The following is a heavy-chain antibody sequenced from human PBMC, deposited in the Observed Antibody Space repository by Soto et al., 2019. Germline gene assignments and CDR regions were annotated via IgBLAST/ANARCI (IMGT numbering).Heavy chain of an antibody. CDR1: GVSISSGNW. Sequence: TSETLSLTCAVSGVSISSGNWWTWVRQSPQRGLEYIGEIFHDGTANYYPSFERRVAISVDTSKNQFSLKLTSVTAADTAIYFCARLVYDTRLNYMHFDFWGQGTLVTVS. D-gene: IGHD3-10*01. CDR2: IFHDGTA. J-gene: IGHJ4*02. V-gene: IGHV4-4*02. CDR3: ARLVYDTRLNYMHFDF.